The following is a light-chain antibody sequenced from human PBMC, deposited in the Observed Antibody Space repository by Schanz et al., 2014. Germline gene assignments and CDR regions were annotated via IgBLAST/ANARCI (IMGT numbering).Light chain of an antibody. Sequence: QSALTQPASVSGSPGQSITISCTGTSSDVGSYNLVSWYQHHPGKAPKLMIYEGSKRPSGVSNRFSGSKSGNTASLTISGLQAEDEAHYYCSSYAGSSTVVFGGGTKLTVL. J-gene: IGLJ2*01. CDR3: SSYAGSSTVV. V-gene: IGLV2-23*01. CDR2: EGS. CDR1: SSDVGSYNL.